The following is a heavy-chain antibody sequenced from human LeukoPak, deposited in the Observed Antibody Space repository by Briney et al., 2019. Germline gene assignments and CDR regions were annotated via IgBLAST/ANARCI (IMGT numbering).Heavy chain of an antibody. D-gene: IGHD2-21*02. J-gene: IGHJ4*02. CDR3: ARGLERGDSYSSPVDY. V-gene: IGHV3-11*04. Sequence: GGSLRLSCAASGFTFSDYYMSWIRQAPGKGLEWVSYISSSGSTIYYADSVKGRFTISRDNAKNSLYLQMNSLRAEDTAVYYCARGLERGDSYSSPVDYWGQGTLVTVSS. CDR1: GFTFSDYY. CDR2: ISSSGSTI.